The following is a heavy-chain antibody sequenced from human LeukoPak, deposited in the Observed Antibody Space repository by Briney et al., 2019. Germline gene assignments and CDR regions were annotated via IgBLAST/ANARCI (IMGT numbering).Heavy chain of an antibody. CDR3: ARGGRGEDIVVVVAATDFDH. Sequence: SETLSLTCAVYGGSFSGYYWSWIRQPPGKGLEWIGEINHSGSTNYNPSLKSRVTISVDTSKNQFSLKLSSVTAADTAVYYCARGGRGEDIVVVVAATDFDHWGQGTLVTVSS. CDR1: GGSFSGYY. V-gene: IGHV4-34*01. D-gene: IGHD2-15*01. CDR2: INHSGST. J-gene: IGHJ4*02.